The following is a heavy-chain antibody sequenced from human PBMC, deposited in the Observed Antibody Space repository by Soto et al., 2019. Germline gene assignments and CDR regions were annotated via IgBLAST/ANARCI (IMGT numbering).Heavy chain of an antibody. CDR3: ARSVEGHFDF. Sequence: EVQLVESGGGLVQPGGSLRVSCAASGFPFSIYSMNWVRQAPGKGLEWFSYITSDTNTIKYTDSVKGRFTISRDNAKNSLYLQMNSLREEDTAVYFCARSVEGHFDFWGQGTVVTVSS. CDR2: ITSDTNTI. CDR1: GFPFSIYS. J-gene: IGHJ4*02. V-gene: IGHV3-48*02. D-gene: IGHD6-19*01.